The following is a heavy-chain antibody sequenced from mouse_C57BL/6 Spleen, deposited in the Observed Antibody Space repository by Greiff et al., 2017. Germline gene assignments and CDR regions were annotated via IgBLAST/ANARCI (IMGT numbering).Heavy chain of an antibody. CDR3: ARRAMVYYAMDY. Sequence: QVTLKESGPGILQPSQTLRLTCSFSGFSLSTFGMGVGWIRQPSGKGLEWLAHIWWDDDKYYNPALKSRLTISKDTSKNQVFLKLANVDTADTATYYCARRAMVYYAMDYWGQGTSVTVSS. J-gene: IGHJ4*01. D-gene: IGHD2-3*01. CDR2: IWWDDDK. V-gene: IGHV8-8*01. CDR1: GFSLSTFGMG.